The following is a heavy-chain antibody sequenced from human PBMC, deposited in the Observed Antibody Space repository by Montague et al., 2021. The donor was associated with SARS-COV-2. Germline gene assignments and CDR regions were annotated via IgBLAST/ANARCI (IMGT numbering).Heavy chain of an antibody. D-gene: IGHD6-25*01. CDR3: ARKEMKYSSVLSPGGNWFDP. J-gene: IGHJ5*02. Sequence: SETLSLTCTVSGGSISSSSYYWGWIRQPSGQGLEWIGSIYYSGSTYYNPSLKSRVTISVDTSKNQFSLKLSSVTAADTAVYYCARKEMKYSSVLSPGGNWFDPWGQGTLVTVSS. V-gene: IGHV4-39*01. CDR1: GGSISSSSYY. CDR2: IYYSGST.